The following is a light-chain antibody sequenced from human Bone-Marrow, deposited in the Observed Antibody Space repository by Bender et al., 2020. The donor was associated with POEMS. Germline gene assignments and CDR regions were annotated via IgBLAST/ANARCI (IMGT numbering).Light chain of an antibody. V-gene: IGLV2-23*01. CDR2: EGS. Sequence: QSALTQTASVSGSPGQSITISCTGTSSDVGTYRLVSWYQHLPGKAPKLMIYEGSKRPSGVPARFSGSKSGNTASLTVSGLQAEDEADYYCSSFAGGHNLIFGGGTKLTVL. J-gene: IGLJ2*01. CDR3: SSFAGGHNLI. CDR1: SSDVGTYRL.